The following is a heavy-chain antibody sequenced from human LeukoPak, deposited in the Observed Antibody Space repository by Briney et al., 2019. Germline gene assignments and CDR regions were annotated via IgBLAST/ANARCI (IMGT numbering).Heavy chain of an antibody. V-gene: IGHV3-23*01. CDR2: ISGGGDIT. CDR1: GFNFANHA. CDR3: VREDTPATANY. J-gene: IGHJ4*02. Sequence: GGSLRLSCAASGFNFANHAMSWVRQTPGKGLEWVSAISGGGDITYYADSVKGRFTISRDDSKDTLFLQMHSLRPGDTAVYYCVREDTPATANYWGQGTLVTISS. D-gene: IGHD2-21*02.